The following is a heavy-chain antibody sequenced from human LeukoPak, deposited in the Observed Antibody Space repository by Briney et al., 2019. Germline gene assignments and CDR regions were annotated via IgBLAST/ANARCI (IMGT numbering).Heavy chain of an antibody. CDR1: GFTFNNYG. J-gene: IGHJ4*02. CDR2: IRYDGSNT. D-gene: IGHD6-13*01. CDR3: AKDSHSWSRDY. Sequence: PGGSLRLSCAASGFTFNNYGMHWVRQAPGKGLEWLAFIRYDGSNTYYAVSVKGRFTVSRDDSKNTLYLQMNSLRAEDTAVYYCAKDSHSWSRDYWGQGTLVTVSS. V-gene: IGHV3-30*02.